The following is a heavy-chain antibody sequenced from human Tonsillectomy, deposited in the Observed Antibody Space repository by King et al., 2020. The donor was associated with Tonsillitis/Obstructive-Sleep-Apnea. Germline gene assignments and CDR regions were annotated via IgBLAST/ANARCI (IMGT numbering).Heavy chain of an antibody. D-gene: IGHD3-16*01. CDR2: IYYSGGT. V-gene: IGHV4-59*01. Sequence: QLQESGPGLVNPSETLSLTCTVSSGSISSYYWSWIRQPPGKGLEWIGYIYYSGGTKYNPSLKSRVTISVDTSKNQFSLKLSSVTAADTAVYYCAREGDLDAFDIWGQGTMVTVSS. CDR1: SGSISSYY. J-gene: IGHJ3*02. CDR3: AREGDLDAFDI.